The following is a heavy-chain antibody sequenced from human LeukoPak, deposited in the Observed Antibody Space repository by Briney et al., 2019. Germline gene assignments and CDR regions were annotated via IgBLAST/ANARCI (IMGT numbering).Heavy chain of an antibody. Sequence: SVTVSCKASGGTFSSYAISWVRQAPGQGLEWMGGIIPIFGTAVYAQKFQGRVTITADESTSTAYMELSSLRSEDTAVCYCARARNTGIVGATNDYWGQGTLVTVS. CDR3: ARARNTGIVGATNDY. CDR1: GGTFSSYA. J-gene: IGHJ4*02. CDR2: IIPIFGTA. D-gene: IGHD1-26*01. V-gene: IGHV1-69*13.